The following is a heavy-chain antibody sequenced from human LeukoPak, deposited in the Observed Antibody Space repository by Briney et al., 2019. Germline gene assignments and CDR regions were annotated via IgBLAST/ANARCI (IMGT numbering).Heavy chain of an antibody. CDR3: AKDEATSGGGLAS. J-gene: IGHJ4*02. D-gene: IGHD3-16*01. Sequence: GGSLRLSCAASGFTVSGTHMSWVRQAPGKGLKWVAAMYTGGTTYYADSVTGRFTISRDNSKNTLYLHMNSLRAEDTAVYYCAKDEATSGGGLASWGQGTLVSVSS. V-gene: IGHV3-53*01. CDR2: MYTGGTT. CDR1: GFTVSGTH.